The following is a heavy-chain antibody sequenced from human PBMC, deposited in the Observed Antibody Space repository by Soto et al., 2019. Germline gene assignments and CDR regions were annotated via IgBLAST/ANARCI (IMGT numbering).Heavy chain of an antibody. V-gene: IGHV3-30-3*01. D-gene: IGHD1-26*01. CDR1: GFTFSSYV. CDR3: ARDDEGGSECDLGY. Sequence: QVQLVESGGGVVQPGRSLRLSCAASGFTFSSYVMHWVRQTPGKGLEWVAFISHDGNNKYYADSVKGRFTISRDNSENTLYLQMDSLRAEDTAGYYCARDDEGGSECDLGYWGQGNLVTVSS. CDR2: ISHDGNNK. J-gene: IGHJ4*02.